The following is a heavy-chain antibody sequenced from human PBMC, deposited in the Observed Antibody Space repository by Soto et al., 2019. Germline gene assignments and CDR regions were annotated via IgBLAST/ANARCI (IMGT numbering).Heavy chain of an antibody. Sequence: QVQLVESGGGVVQPGRSLSRSCATSGFTFSIYGMHWVRQAPGKGLEWVAVIWFDGSNIYSADSVKGRFTISRDNSKNRRYLQMKSLRADDRAVYYCAKDRGCSSRYGMDVWGQGTTVTVS. V-gene: IGHV3-33*06. CDR2: IWFDGSNI. D-gene: IGHD6-13*01. CDR1: GFTFSIYG. CDR3: AKDRGCSSRYGMDV. J-gene: IGHJ6*02.